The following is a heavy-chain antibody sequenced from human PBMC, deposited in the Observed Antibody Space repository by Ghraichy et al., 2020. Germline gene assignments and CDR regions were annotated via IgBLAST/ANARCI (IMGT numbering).Heavy chain of an antibody. Sequence: GESLNISCKGSGYSFTSYWIGWVRQMPGKGLEWMGIIYPGDSETRYSPSFQGQVTISTDKSIGTAYLQWSSLKASDTAMYFCARHGYSSGWAVDYWGQGTLVTVSS. CDR2: IYPGDSET. J-gene: IGHJ4*02. V-gene: IGHV5-51*01. D-gene: IGHD6-19*01. CDR1: GYSFTSYW. CDR3: ARHGYSSGWAVDY.